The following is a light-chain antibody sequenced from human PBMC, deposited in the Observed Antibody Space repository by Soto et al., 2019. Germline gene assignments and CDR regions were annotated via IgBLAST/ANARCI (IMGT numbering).Light chain of an antibody. CDR2: GNS. Sequence: QSVLTQPTSVSWAPGQRVTISCTGSSSNIGAGFDVHWYQQLPGTAPKLLIYGNSNRPSGVPDRFSGSRSGTSASLAITGLQAEDEADYYCQSYDSSLTGSKVFGSGTKVTVL. CDR1: SSNIGAGFD. V-gene: IGLV1-40*01. J-gene: IGLJ1*01. CDR3: QSYDSSLTGSKV.